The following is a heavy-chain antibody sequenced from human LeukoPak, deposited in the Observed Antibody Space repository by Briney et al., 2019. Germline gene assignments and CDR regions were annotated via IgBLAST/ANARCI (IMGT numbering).Heavy chain of an antibody. Sequence: GASVKVSCKDSGYTFTSYGIRWVRQAPGQGLEWMGWISAYNRNTNYAQKLQGRVNMTTDTSTSTAYMELRSLRSDDTAVYYCARAVATRWDYYYMDVWGKGTTVTVSS. CDR3: ARAVATRWDYYYMDV. CDR1: GYTFTSYG. V-gene: IGHV1-18*01. J-gene: IGHJ6*03. D-gene: IGHD5-12*01. CDR2: ISAYNRNT.